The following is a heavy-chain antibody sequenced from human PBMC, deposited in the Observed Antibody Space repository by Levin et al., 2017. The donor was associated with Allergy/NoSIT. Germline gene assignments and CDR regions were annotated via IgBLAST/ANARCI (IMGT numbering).Heavy chain of an antibody. J-gene: IGHJ4*02. CDR3: ARVAGYSYGYYFDY. V-gene: IGHV4-30-2*01. CDR2: IYLSGST. CDR1: GGSISSGGYS. D-gene: IGHD5-18*01. Sequence: SQTLSLICAVSGGSISSGGYSWSWIRQPPGKGLEWIGNIYLSGSTNDNPSLKSRVTMSVDRSKNQFSLKLSYVTAADTAVYYCARVAGYSYGYYFDYWGPGTLVTVSS.